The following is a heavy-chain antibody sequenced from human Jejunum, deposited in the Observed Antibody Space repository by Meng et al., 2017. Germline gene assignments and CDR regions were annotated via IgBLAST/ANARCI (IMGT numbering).Heavy chain of an antibody. V-gene: IGHV4-34*01. CDR1: GGSFSVYY. J-gene: IGHJ4*02. Sequence: QVQLQQCGAGLLKPSETLSLTCAFDGGSFSVYYCGWIRQAPGKGLEWIGDIDHSGSTNYNPSLKNRVTISVDTSRNQISLNLNSVTAADTAVYYCARGGDPRAYYFDYWGQGNLVTVSS. D-gene: IGHD3-10*01. CDR2: IDHSGST. CDR3: ARGGDPRAYYFDY.